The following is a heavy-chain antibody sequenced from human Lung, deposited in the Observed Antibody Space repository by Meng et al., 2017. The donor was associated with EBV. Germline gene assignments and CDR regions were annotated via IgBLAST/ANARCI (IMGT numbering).Heavy chain of an antibody. D-gene: IGHD2-21*02. CDR3: ARSIFSNDFFN. CDR2: INPSSGGT. Sequence: QVQLGQSGAEVKKPGASVKVSCKASGYMFTDYYMHWVRQAPGQGLAWMGRINPSSGGTDYAQKFQGRVTMTRDTSISTAYMELTSLRSDDTAIYYCARSIFSNDFFNWGQGTLVTVSS. J-gene: IGHJ4*02. V-gene: IGHV1-2*06. CDR1: GYMFTDYY.